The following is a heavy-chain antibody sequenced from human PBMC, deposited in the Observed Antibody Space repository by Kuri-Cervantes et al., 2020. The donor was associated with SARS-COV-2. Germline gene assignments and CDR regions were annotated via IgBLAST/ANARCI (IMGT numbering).Heavy chain of an antibody. CDR2: INPNSGGT. Sequence: ASVKVSCKASGYTFTGYYMHWVRQAPGQGLEWMGRINPNSGGTNYAQKFQGRVTMTRDTSISTAYMELSRLRSEDTAVYYCATAVGSDYYGSGNYYYGMDVWGQGTTVTVSS. V-gene: IGHV1-2*06. D-gene: IGHD3-10*01. CDR1: GYTFTGYY. CDR3: ATAVGSDYYGSGNYYYGMDV. J-gene: IGHJ6*02.